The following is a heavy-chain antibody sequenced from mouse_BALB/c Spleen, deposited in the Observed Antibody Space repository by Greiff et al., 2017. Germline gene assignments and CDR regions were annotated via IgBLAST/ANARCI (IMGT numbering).Heavy chain of an antibody. CDR2: ISSGGSYT. D-gene: IGHD2-3*01. Sequence: EVKLVESGGDLVNPGGSLKLSCAASGFTFSSYGMSWVRQTPDKRLEWVATISSGGSYTYYPDSVKGRFTISRDNAKNTLYLQMSSLKSEDTAMYYCARQGDDGYSLFAYWGQGTLVTVSA. CDR3: ARQGDDGYSLFAY. J-gene: IGHJ3*01. V-gene: IGHV5-6*01. CDR1: GFTFSSYG.